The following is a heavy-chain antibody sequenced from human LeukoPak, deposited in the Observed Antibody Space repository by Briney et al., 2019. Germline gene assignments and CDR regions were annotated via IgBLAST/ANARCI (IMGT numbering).Heavy chain of an antibody. J-gene: IGHJ4*02. D-gene: IGHD3-22*01. CDR3: VKGISMIAKLPLDY. CDR1: GFTFSSYS. Sequence: PGGSLRLSCAASGFTFSSYSMNWVRQAPGKGLEWVSSISSSSSYIYYADSVKGRFTISRDNSKNTLYLQMSSLRAEDTAVYYCVKGISMIAKLPLDYWGQGTLVTVSS. V-gene: IGHV3-21*01. CDR2: ISSSSSYI.